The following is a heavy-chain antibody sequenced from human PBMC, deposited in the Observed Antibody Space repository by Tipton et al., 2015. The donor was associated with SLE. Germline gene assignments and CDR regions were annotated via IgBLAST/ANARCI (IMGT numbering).Heavy chain of an antibody. J-gene: IGHJ3*02. D-gene: IGHD4-23*01. Sequence: TLSLTCTVSGGSISGYYWSWIRQSPGKGLEWIGNIFYSGSTNYNPSLKSRVTIFVDTSKNQVSLNLNSVTAADTAKYYCARESVITPRNALDIWGQGTMVIVSS. CDR1: GGSISGYY. CDR2: IFYSGST. CDR3: ARESVITPRNALDI. V-gene: IGHV4-59*12.